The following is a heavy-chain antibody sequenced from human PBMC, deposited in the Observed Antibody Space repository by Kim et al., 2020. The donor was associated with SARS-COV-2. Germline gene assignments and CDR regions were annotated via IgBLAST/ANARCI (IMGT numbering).Heavy chain of an antibody. Sequence: CRFTISRDNSKNTLYLQMNSLRAEDTAVYYCAKDLYDSSGYNNGCAFDIWGQGPMVTVSS. CDR3: AKDLYDSSGYNNGCAFDI. V-gene: IGHV3-30*02. J-gene: IGHJ3*02. D-gene: IGHD3-22*01.